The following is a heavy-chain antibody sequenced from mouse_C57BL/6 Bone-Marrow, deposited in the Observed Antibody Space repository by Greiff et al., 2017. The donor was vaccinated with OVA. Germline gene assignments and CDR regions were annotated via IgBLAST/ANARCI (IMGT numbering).Heavy chain of an antibody. CDR1: GFNIKDYY. D-gene: IGHD1-1*01. J-gene: IGHJ1*03. Sequence: VQLQQSGAELVKPGASVKLSCTASGFNIKDYYMHWVKQRTDQGLEWIVRIDPEDGATKSAPNFQGTATITADTSSNTSYLQLSRLTSEDTAVYYWAIPPDYYGSSSSYWYIDVWGTGTTGTVSS. V-gene: IGHV14-2*01. CDR3: AIPPDYYGSSSSYWYIDV. CDR2: IDPEDGAT.